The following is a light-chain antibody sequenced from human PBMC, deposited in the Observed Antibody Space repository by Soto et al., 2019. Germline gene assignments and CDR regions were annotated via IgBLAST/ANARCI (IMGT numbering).Light chain of an antibody. Sequence: DIQMTQSPSSLSASVGDRVTITCQASQDISNYLNWYQQKPGTAPKLLSYDASNLETGVPSRFSGSGSGTDFTLTISSLQPEDIATYYCQQYDNLPLTFGGGTKVEIK. CDR2: DAS. J-gene: IGKJ4*01. CDR1: QDISNY. CDR3: QQYDNLPLT. V-gene: IGKV1-33*01.